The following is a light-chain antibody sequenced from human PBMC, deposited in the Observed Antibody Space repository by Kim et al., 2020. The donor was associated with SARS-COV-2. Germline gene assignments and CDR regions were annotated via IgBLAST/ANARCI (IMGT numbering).Light chain of an antibody. J-gene: IGKJ2*01. CDR2: AAS. CDR1: QSISIY. CDR3: QQSYSTPLYT. Sequence: DIQMTQSPSSLSASVGDRVTITCRASQSISIYLNWYQQKPGKAPKLLIYAASNLQSGVPSRFSGSGSGTDFTLSISSLQPEDFATYYCQQSYSTPLYTFGQRTKLEI. V-gene: IGKV1-39*01.